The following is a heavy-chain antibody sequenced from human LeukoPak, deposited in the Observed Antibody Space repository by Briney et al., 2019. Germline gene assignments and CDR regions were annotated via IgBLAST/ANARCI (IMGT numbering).Heavy chain of an antibody. CDR3: PRHPSSSYGGTYFDY. V-gene: IGHV3-23*01. J-gene: IGHJ4*02. CDR1: GFIFSDYA. CDR2: ISGSGGST. D-gene: IGHD4-23*01. Sequence: GGSLRLSCAASGFIFSDYAMNWVRQAPGKGLEWVSAISGSGGSTYYADSVKGRFTISRDNSKNTLYLQMNSLRAEDTAVYYSPRHPSSSYGGTYFDYWGQGTLVPVSS.